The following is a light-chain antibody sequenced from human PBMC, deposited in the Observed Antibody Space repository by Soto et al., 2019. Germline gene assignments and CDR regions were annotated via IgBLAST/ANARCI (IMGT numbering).Light chain of an antibody. V-gene: IGLV4-69*01. CDR1: SGHSSYA. CDR3: QTWGTGILV. J-gene: IGLJ3*02. Sequence: QSVLTQSPSASASLGASVKHTCTLSSGHSSYAIAWHQQQPEKGPRYLMKLNSDGSHSKGDGIPDRFSGSSSGAERYLTISSLQSEDEADYYCQTWGTGILVFGGGTKLTVL. CDR2: LNSDGSH.